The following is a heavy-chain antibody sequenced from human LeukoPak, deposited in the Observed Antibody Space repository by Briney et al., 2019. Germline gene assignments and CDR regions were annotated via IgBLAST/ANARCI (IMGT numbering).Heavy chain of an antibody. D-gene: IGHD6-6*01. V-gene: IGHV3-30*18. Sequence: PGGSLILSCAASGFTFSSYGMSWVRQAPGKGLEWVAVISYDGSNKRYADSVKGRFTISRDNSKNTLYLQMNSLRAEDTAVYYCAKGYSSSSMDYWGQGTLVTVSS. CDR2: ISYDGSNK. CDR3: AKGYSSSSMDY. CDR1: GFTFSSYG. J-gene: IGHJ4*02.